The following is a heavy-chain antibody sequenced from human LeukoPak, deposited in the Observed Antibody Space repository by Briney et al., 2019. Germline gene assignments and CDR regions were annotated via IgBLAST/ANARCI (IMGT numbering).Heavy chain of an antibody. CDR1: GGTFSSYA. D-gene: IGHD3-22*01. Sequence: ASVKVSCKASGGTFSSYAISWVRQAPGQGLEWMGGIIPIFGTANYAQKFQGRVTITADKSTSTAYMELSSLRSEDTAVYYCARGPRGYYDSSGYPFDYWGQGTLVTVSS. CDR3: ARGPRGYYDSSGYPFDY. V-gene: IGHV1-69*06. J-gene: IGHJ4*02. CDR2: IIPIFGTA.